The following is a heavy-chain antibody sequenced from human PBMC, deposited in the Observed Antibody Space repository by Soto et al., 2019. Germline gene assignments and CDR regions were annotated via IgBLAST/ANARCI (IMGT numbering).Heavy chain of an antibody. CDR2: ISYDGSNK. D-gene: IGHD5-12*01. V-gene: IGHV3-30-3*01. Sequence: GGSLRLSCAASGFTFSSYAMHWVRQAPGKGLEWVAVISYDGSNKYYADSVKGRFTISRDNSKNTLYLQMNSLRAEDTAVYYCAREWRGHIVATPKDRQTKTTNYFDYWGQGTLVTVSS. J-gene: IGHJ4*02. CDR3: AREWRGHIVATPKDRQTKTTNYFDY. CDR1: GFTFSSYA.